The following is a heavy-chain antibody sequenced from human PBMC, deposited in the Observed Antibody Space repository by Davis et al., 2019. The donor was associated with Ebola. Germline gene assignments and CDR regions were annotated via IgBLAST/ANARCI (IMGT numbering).Heavy chain of an antibody. J-gene: IGHJ4*02. D-gene: IGHD3-22*01. V-gene: IGHV1-2*06. CDR2: INPNSGGT. CDR3: ARGPGESSGYYYFY. Sequence: ASVKVSCKASGYTFTGYYMHWVRQAPGQGLEWMGRINPNSGGTNYAQKFQGRVTMTRDTSISTAYMDLSSLRSEDTAVYYCARGPGESSGYYYFYWGQGTLVTVSS. CDR1: GYTFTGYY.